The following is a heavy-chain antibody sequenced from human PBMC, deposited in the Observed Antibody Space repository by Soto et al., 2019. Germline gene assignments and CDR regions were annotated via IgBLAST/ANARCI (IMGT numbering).Heavy chain of an antibody. Sequence: PGESLTISCKGSGYSFTSYWIGWVRQMPGKGLEWMGIIYPGDSDTRYSPSFQGQVTIPADKSISNAYLQWCSLTASDTAMYYCARSDKGDSSGYYESTTLRNHDALESWGQGRRGSV. CDR3: ARSDKGDSSGYYESTTLRNHDALES. CDR1: GYSFTSYW. V-gene: IGHV5-51*01. CDR2: IYPGDSDT. D-gene: IGHD3-22*01. J-gene: IGHJ3*02.